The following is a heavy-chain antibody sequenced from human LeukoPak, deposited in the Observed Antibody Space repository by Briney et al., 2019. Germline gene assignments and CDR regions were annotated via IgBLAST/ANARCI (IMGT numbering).Heavy chain of an antibody. CDR2: IRYDGSNK. V-gene: IGHV3-30*02. CDR1: GFTFSSYG. J-gene: IGHJ4*02. Sequence: GGSLRLSCAASGFTFSSYGMHWVRQAPGKGLEWVAFIRYDGSNKYYADSVKGRFTISRDNSKNTLYLRMNSLRAEDTAVYYCARNAVPAAQIDYWGQGTLVTVSS. CDR3: ARNAVPAAQIDY. D-gene: IGHD2-2*01.